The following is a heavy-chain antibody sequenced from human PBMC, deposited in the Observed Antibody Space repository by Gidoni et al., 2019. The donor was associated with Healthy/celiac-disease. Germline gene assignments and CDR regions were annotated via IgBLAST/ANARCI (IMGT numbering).Heavy chain of an antibody. CDR2: ISSSSSYI. CDR1: GFTFSSYS. Sequence: EVQLVESGGGLVKPGGSLRLSCAASGFTFSSYSMNWVRQAPGKGLEWVSSISSSSSYIYYADSGKGRFTISRDNAKNSLYLQMNSLRAEDTAVYYCARAGMPYQLGITSYYYYGMDVWGQGTTVTVSS. J-gene: IGHJ6*02. CDR3: ARAGMPYQLGITSYYYYGMDV. V-gene: IGHV3-21*01. D-gene: IGHD7-27*01.